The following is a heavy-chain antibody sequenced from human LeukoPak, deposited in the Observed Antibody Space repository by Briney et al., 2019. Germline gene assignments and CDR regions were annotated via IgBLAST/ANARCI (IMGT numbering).Heavy chain of an antibody. V-gene: IGHV1-2*02. CDR2: INPNSGGT. CDR3: ARGSVVTAIADAFDI. J-gene: IGHJ3*02. Sequence: ASVKVSCKASGYTFTGYYMHCVRQAPGQGLEWMGWINPNSGGTNYAQKFQGRVTMTRDTSISTAYMELSRMRSDDTAVYYCARGSVVTAIADAFDIWGQGTMVTVSS. D-gene: IGHD2-21*02. CDR1: GYTFTGYY.